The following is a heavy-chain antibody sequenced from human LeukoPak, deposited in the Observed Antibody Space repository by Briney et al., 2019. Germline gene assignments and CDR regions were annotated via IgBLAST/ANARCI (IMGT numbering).Heavy chain of an antibody. V-gene: IGHV1-69*13. CDR3: ASHSSGYYYLNYFDY. CDR1: GGTFSSYA. Sequence: SVNVSCKASGGTFSSYAISWVRQAPGQGLEWMGGIIPIFGTANYAQKFQGRVTITADESTSTAYMELSSLRSEDTAVYYCASHSSGYYYLNYFDYWGQGTLVTVSS. D-gene: IGHD3-22*01. CDR2: IIPIFGTA. J-gene: IGHJ4*02.